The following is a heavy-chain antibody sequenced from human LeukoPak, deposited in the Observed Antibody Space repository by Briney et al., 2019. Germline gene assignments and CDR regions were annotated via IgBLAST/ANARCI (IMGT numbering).Heavy chain of an antibody. J-gene: IGHJ5*02. CDR1: GGSISSGGYY. Sequence: SETLSLTCTVSGGSISSGGYYWSWIRQHPGKGLEWIGYIYYSGSTYYNPSLKSRATISVDTSKNQFSLKLSSVTAADTAVYYCARVWRDIVVVPAANWFDPWGQGTLVTVSS. CDR3: ARVWRDIVVVPAANWFDP. D-gene: IGHD2-2*01. CDR2: IYYSGST. V-gene: IGHV4-31*03.